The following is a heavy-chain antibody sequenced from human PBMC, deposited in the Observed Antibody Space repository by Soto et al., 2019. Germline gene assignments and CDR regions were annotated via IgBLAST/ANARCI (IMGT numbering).Heavy chain of an antibody. Sequence: PSETLSLTCAVYGGSFSGYYWSWIRQPPGKGLEWIGEINHSGSTNYNPSLKSRVTISVDTSKNQFSLKLSSVTAADTAVYYCASFYGSGSSPFDYWGQGTLVTVSS. J-gene: IGHJ4*02. CDR2: INHSGST. CDR3: ASFYGSGSSPFDY. V-gene: IGHV4-34*01. CDR1: GGSFSGYY. D-gene: IGHD3-10*01.